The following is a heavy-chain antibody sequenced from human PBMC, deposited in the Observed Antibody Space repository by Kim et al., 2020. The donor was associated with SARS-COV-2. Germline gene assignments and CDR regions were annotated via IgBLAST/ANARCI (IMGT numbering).Heavy chain of an antibody. Sequence: GGSLRLSCAASGFTFDDYAMHWVRQAPGKGLEWVSGISWNSGSIGYADSVKGRFTISRDNAKNSLYLQMNSLRAEDTALYYCAKARAAWDSSAFMDVWGQGTTVTVSS. J-gene: IGHJ6*02. CDR3: AKARAAWDSSAFMDV. V-gene: IGHV3-9*01. D-gene: IGHD3-22*01. CDR2: ISWNSGSI. CDR1: GFTFDDYA.